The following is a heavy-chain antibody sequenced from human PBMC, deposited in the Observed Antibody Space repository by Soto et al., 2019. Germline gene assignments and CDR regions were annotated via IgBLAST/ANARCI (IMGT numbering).Heavy chain of an antibody. D-gene: IGHD4-17*01. CDR1: GFTFNTYS. CDR2: IWYDGTQK. V-gene: IGHV3-33*01. CDR3: ARAGGTTVTGLWHFDS. Sequence: WGSLRLSCEASGFTFNTYSMHWVRQPPGKGLEWLAAIWYDGTQKYYADSVKGRFIISRDNSKKTLYLEMNSLRAEDTAVYYCARAGGTTVTGLWHFDSWGQGTLVTVSS. J-gene: IGHJ4*02.